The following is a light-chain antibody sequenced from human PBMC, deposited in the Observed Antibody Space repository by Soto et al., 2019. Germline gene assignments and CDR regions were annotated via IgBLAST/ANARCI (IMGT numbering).Light chain of an antibody. V-gene: IGLV2-8*01. CDR3: SSYAGSDVFV. J-gene: IGLJ1*01. CDR1: SSDVGAYNY. CDR2: EVS. Sequence: ALTQPPSASGSPGQSVAISCTGTSSDVGAYNYVAWYQQHPGKVPKLMIYEVSNRPSGVPDRFSGSKSGNTASLTVSGLQADDEADYYCSSYAGSDVFVFGTGTKVTVL.